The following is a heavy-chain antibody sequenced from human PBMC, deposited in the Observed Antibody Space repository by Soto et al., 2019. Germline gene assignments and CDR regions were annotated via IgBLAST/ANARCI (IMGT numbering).Heavy chain of an antibody. Sequence: GESLKISCKGSGYSFTSYWIGWVRQMPGKGLEWMGIIYPGDSDTRYSPSFQGQVTISADKSISTAYLQWSSLKASDTAMYYCARVYDILTGSNWFDPWGQGTLVTVSA. CDR1: GYSFTSYW. CDR2: IYPGDSDT. J-gene: IGHJ5*02. CDR3: ARVYDILTGSNWFDP. D-gene: IGHD3-9*01. V-gene: IGHV5-51*01.